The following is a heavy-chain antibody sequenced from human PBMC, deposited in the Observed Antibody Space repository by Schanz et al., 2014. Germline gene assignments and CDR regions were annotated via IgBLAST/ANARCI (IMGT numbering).Heavy chain of an antibody. J-gene: IGHJ4*02. CDR2: ITNDGSDT. V-gene: IGHV3-23*01. CDR1: GFTFRNYA. CDR3: AKELRPGTERPRGNFDY. D-gene: IGHD6-13*01. Sequence: VQLLESGGGLVQPGGSLKLSCSASGFTFRNYALSWVRQAPGKGLAWVSYITNDGSDTAYADSVKGRFTISRDNAKNTLYLQMNSLRAEDTAVYYCAKELRPGTERPRGNFDYWGQGTLVTVSS.